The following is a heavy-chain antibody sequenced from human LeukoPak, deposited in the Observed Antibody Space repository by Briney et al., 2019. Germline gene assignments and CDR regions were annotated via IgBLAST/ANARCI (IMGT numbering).Heavy chain of an antibody. D-gene: IGHD3/OR15-3a*01. J-gene: IGHJ4*02. CDR3: TRGGIIILGVATVVDY. V-gene: IGHV1-2*04. CDR1: GYTFTGYY. Sequence: ASVKVSCKASGYTFTGYYMHWVRQAPGQGLEWMGWINPNSGGTNYAQKFQGWVTMTRDTSISTAYMELSRLRSDDTAVYYCTRGGIIILGVATVVDYWGQGTLVTVSS. CDR2: INPNSGGT.